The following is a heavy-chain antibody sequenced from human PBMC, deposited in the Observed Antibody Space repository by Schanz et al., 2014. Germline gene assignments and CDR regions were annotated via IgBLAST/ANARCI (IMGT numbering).Heavy chain of an antibody. D-gene: IGHD2-2*01. J-gene: IGHJ4*02. CDR3: ARGGFFDSTSFDS. CDR1: GYSFTTYD. V-gene: IGHV1-8*01. CDR2: MNPTTGNR. Sequence: QVQLVQSGAEVKKPGASVRVSCKASGYSFTTYDVNWVRQATGQGLEWMGWMNPTTGNRGYAQNFQGRLTVTRDTSTSTVNMELSSLRSEDTAVYYCARGGFFDSTSFDSWGQGTLVTVSS.